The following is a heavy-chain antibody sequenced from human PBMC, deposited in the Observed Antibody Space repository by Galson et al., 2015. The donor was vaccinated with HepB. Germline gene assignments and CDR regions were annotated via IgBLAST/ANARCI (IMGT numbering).Heavy chain of an antibody. Sequence: SLRLSCAASGFTFSSYWMHWVRQAPGKGLVWVSRINSDGNITSSADSVKGRFTISRDNAKNTLYLQMNSLRAEDTAVYYCARDDGAMSYGFDIWGQGTIVTVSS. CDR3: ARDDGAMSYGFDI. D-gene: IGHD2-2*01. J-gene: IGHJ3*02. CDR1: GFTFSSYW. CDR2: INSDGNIT. V-gene: IGHV3-74*01.